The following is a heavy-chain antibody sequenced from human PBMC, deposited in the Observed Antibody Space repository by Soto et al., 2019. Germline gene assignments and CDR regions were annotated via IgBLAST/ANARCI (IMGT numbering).Heavy chain of an antibody. CDR1: GGTFSSYA. D-gene: IGHD3-3*01. CDR3: ASTTINNYDFWSGYYRSFDP. Sequence: ASVKVSCKASGGTFSSYAISWVRQAPGQGLEWMGGIIPIFGTANYAQKLQGRVTITADESTSTAYMELSSLRSEDTAVYYFASTTINNYDFWSGYYRSFDPWGQGTLVTVSS. J-gene: IGHJ5*02. V-gene: IGHV1-69*13. CDR2: IIPIFGTA.